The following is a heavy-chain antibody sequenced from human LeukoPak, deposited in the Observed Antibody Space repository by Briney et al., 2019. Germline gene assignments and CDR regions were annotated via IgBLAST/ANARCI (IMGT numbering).Heavy chain of an antibody. CDR1: GYTFTGYY. Sequence: ASVKVSCKASGYTFTGYYMHWVRQAPGQGLEWMEWINPNSGGTNYAQKFQGRVTMTRDTSISTAYMELSRLRSDDTAVYYCARDWYWLGIVVVPAAMPDYWGQGTLVTVSS. CDR2: INPNSGGT. J-gene: IGHJ4*02. CDR3: ARDWYWLGIVVVPAAMPDY. D-gene: IGHD2-2*01. V-gene: IGHV1-2*02.